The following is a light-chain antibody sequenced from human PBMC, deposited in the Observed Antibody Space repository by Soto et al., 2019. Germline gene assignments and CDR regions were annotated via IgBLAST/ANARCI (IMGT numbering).Light chain of an antibody. CDR1: QSLLHSNGYNY. Sequence: DVLMPQSPISLPVTPGEPASISCRSSQSLLHSNGYNYLDWYLQKPGQSPQLLIYLGSNRSSGVPDRFSGSGSGTDFTLKISRVEAEDVGVYYCMQALQTPITFGQGTRLEIK. J-gene: IGKJ5*01. V-gene: IGKV2-28*01. CDR3: MQALQTPIT. CDR2: LGS.